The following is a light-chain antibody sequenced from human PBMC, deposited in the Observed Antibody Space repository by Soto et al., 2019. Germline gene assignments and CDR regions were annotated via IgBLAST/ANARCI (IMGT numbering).Light chain of an antibody. CDR3: LQYGSSRT. CDR1: QSVSSN. Sequence: EIVMKQSPATLSVTPGERATLSCRASQSVSSNLAWYQQKPGQAPRLLIYGASTRATGIPARFSGSGSGTEFTLTISSLQSEDFAVYYCLQYGSSRTFAQ. CDR2: GAS. V-gene: IGKV3D-15*02. J-gene: IGKJ1*01.